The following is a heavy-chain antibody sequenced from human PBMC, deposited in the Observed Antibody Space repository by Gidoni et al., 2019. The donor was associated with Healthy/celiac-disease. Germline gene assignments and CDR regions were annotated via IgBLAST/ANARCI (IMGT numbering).Heavy chain of an antibody. D-gene: IGHD3-3*01. CDR2: IIPILGTA. CDR3: ARGGRGSGYTLDY. J-gene: IGHJ4*02. V-gene: IGHV1-69*06. Sequence: QVQLVQSGAEVKKPGSSVKVSCKASVGTFSSYAISWVRQAPGQGLEWMGGIIPILGTANYAQKFQGRVTITADKSTSTAYMELSSLRSEDTAVYYGARGGRGSGYTLDYWGQGTLVTVSS. CDR1: VGTFSSYA.